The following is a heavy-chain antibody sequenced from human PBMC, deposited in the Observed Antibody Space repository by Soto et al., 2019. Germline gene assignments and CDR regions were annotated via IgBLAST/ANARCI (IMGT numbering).Heavy chain of an antibody. D-gene: IGHD3-22*01. V-gene: IGHV3-23*01. CDR2: ISGSGGST. J-gene: IGHJ4*02. CDR3: ATYTYYYDSSGSNDLDY. Sequence: GGSLRLSCAASGFTFSSYAMSWVRQAPGKGLEWVSAISGSGGSTYYADSVKGRFTISRDNSKNTLYLQMNSLRAEDTAVYYCATYTYYYDSSGSNDLDYWGQGTLVTVLL. CDR1: GFTFSSYA.